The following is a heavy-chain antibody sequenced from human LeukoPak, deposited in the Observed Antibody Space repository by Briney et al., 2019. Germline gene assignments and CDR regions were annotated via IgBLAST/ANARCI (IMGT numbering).Heavy chain of an antibody. CDR1: GGTFSSYT. CDR2: IIPILGIA. CDR3: ARIYYRRSDYHYYYMDV. J-gene: IGHJ6*03. V-gene: IGHV1-69*02. D-gene: IGHD3-10*01. Sequence: SVKASCKASGGTFSSYTISWVRQAPGQGLEWMGSIIPILGIANYAQKFQGRVTITADKSTSTAYMELSSLRSEDTAVYYCARIYYRRSDYHYYYMDVWGEGTTVTVSS.